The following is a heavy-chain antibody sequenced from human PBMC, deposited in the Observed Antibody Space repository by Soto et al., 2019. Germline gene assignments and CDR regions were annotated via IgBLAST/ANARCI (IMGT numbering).Heavy chain of an antibody. V-gene: IGHV4-59*01. CDR2: IYYSGST. Sequence: HTYTVAGGYSISYDWSWIRPTPGKGLEWIGYIYYSGSTNYNPSLKSRVTISVDTSKNQFSLKLSSVTAADTAVYYCARDHELAYYYDSSGYPDAFDIWGQGTMVTVSS. D-gene: IGHD3-22*01. J-gene: IGHJ3*02. CDR1: GGYSISYD. CDR3: ARDHELAYYYDSSGYPDAFDI.